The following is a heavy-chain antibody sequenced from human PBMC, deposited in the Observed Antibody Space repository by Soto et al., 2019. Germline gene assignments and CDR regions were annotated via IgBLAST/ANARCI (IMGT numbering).Heavy chain of an antibody. CDR1: WGTFGRDA. CDR3: ASVTLGIAAAGTEVYYGMDV. Sequence: PVKGFCKGSWGTFGRDAIRWGRQAPGQRAEGMGGITPIFGTANYAQKFQGRVTITADKSTSTAYMELSSLRSEDTAVYYCASVTLGIAAAGTEVYYGMDVWGQGTTVTVSS. V-gene: IGHV1-69*06. J-gene: IGHJ6*02. D-gene: IGHD6-13*01. CDR2: ITPIFGTA.